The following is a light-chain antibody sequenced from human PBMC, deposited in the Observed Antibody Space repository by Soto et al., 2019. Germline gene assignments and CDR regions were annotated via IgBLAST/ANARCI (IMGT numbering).Light chain of an antibody. CDR1: QSVSSN. Sequence: EIVMTQSPATLSVSPGERATLSCRASQSVSSNFAWYQQKPAQAPRLLIYGASTRAIGIPGRFSGSGSGTDFTLTISNLQSEDFAVYSCQQYNNWPLTFGGGTKVEIK. CDR3: QQYNNWPLT. CDR2: GAS. V-gene: IGKV3-15*01. J-gene: IGKJ4*01.